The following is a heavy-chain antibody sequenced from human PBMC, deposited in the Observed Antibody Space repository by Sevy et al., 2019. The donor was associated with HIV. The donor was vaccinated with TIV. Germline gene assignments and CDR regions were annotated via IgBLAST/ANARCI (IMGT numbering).Heavy chain of an antibody. CDR1: GYSISSGYY. CDR3: ARAQDYDYVWGSFRFYYFDY. Sequence: SETLSLTCAVSGYSISSGYYWGWIRQPPGKGLEWIGSIYHSGSTYYNPSLKSRVTISIDTSKNQFSLKLSSVTAADTAVYYCARAQDYDYVWGSFRFYYFDYWGQGTLVTVSS. V-gene: IGHV4-38-2*01. D-gene: IGHD3-16*02. CDR2: IYHSGST. J-gene: IGHJ4*02.